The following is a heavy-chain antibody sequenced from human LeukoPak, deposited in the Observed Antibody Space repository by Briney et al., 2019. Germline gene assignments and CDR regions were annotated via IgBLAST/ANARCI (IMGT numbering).Heavy chain of an antibody. CDR3: ARSDWVYGMDV. V-gene: IGHV1-8*02. Sequence: ASVKVSCKASGYTFTGYYMHWVRQAPGQGLEWMGWMNPNSGNTGYAQKFQGRVTMTRNTSISTAYMELSSLRSEDTAVYYCARSDWVYGMDVWGQGTTVTVSS. CDR1: GYTFTGYY. D-gene: IGHD2-21*02. CDR2: MNPNSGNT. J-gene: IGHJ6*02.